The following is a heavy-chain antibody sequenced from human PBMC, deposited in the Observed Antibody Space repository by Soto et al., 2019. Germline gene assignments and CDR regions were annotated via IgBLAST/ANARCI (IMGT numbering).Heavy chain of an antibody. D-gene: IGHD2-2*01. J-gene: IGHJ6*02. CDR1: VYSFTSYW. CDR2: IDPSDSYT. V-gene: IGHV5-10-1*01. Sequence: PWDSLKISCKFSVYSFTSYWIRWFRQIPGKCLEWIGRIDPSDSYTNYSPSFQGHVTISADKSISTAYLQWSSLKASDTAMYYCATVVPAASIDYYYYYGMDVWGQGTTVTVSS. CDR3: ATVVPAASIDYYYYYGMDV.